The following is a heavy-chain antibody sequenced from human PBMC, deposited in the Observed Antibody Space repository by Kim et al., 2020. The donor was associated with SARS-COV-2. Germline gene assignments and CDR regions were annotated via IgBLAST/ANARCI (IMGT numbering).Heavy chain of an antibody. Sequence: SETLSLTCAVYGGSFSGYYWSWIRQPPGKGLEWIGEINHSGSTNYNPSLKSRVTISVDTSKNQFSLKLSSVTAADTAVYYCARGRRRILVVVVAATSHNWFAPWGQGTLVTVSS. CDR2: INHSGST. CDR1: GGSFSGYY. CDR3: ARGRRRILVVVVAATSHNWFAP. J-gene: IGHJ5*02. D-gene: IGHD2-15*01. V-gene: IGHV4-34*01.